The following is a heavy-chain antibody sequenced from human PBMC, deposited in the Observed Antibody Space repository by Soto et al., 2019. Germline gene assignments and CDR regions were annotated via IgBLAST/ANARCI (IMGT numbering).Heavy chain of an antibody. D-gene: IGHD6-13*01. J-gene: IGHJ5*02. Sequence: ASVQVSCPASGYTLTSYGNHLGRQAPGQRLEWMGWINAANGDTKYSPKFQGRVTITRDTSASTAYMELSSLRSEDTAVYYCVRRHVSATGIDWFDPWGQGTLVTVSS. V-gene: IGHV1-3*01. CDR3: VRRHVSATGIDWFDP. CDR1: GYTLTSYG. CDR2: INAANGDT.